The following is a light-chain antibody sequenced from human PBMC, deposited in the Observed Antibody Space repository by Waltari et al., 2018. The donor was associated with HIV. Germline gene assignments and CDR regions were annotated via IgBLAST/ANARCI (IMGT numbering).Light chain of an antibody. CDR1: SSNIGAGYG. CDR2: GTS. V-gene: IGLV1-40*01. CDR3: QSYDSSLSGKV. Sequence: QSVLTQPPSVSGAPGQRVTISCTGRSSNIGAGYGVPWYKQLPGTAPKLLIYGTSNRPSGVPDRFSASKSGTSASLAITGLQAEDEADYYCQSYDSSLSGKVFGGGTKLTVL. J-gene: IGLJ3*02.